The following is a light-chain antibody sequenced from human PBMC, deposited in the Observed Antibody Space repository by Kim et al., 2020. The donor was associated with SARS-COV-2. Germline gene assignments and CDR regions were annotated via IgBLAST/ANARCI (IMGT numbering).Light chain of an antibody. Sequence: RVTIACSGSSSNIGSNTVNWYQQLPGTAPNLLIYSNNQRPSGVPDRCAGSKSGTSASLAISGLQSEDEADYYCAAWEDSLNGPVVFGGGTQLTVL. V-gene: IGLV1-44*01. CDR2: SNN. CDR3: AAWEDSLNGPVV. J-gene: IGLJ2*01. CDR1: SSNIGSNT.